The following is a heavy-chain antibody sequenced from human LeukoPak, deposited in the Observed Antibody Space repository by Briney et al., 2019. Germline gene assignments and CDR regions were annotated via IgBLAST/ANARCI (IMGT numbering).Heavy chain of an antibody. V-gene: IGHV3-30*03. CDR1: GFTFSSYS. CDR2: ISYGGSNK. Sequence: PGGSLRLSCAASGFTFSSYSMNWVRQAPGKGLEWVAVISYGGSNKYYADSVKGRFTISRDNAKNSLYLQMNSLRAEDTAVYYCARARRSSFDYWGQGTLVTVSS. J-gene: IGHJ4*02. CDR3: ARARRSSFDY.